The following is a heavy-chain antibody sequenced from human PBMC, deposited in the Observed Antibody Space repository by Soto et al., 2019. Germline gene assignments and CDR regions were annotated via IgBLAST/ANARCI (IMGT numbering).Heavy chain of an antibody. CDR2: ISWNSGSI. Sequence: HPGGSLRLSCAASGFTFDDYAMHWVRQAPGKGLEWVSGISWNSGSIGYADSVKGRFTISRDNAKNSLYLQMNSLRAEDTALYYCAKDSQTGGPPIFDYWGQGTLVTVSS. CDR3: AKDSQTGGPPIFDY. D-gene: IGHD7-27*01. J-gene: IGHJ4*02. CDR1: GFTFDDYA. V-gene: IGHV3-9*01.